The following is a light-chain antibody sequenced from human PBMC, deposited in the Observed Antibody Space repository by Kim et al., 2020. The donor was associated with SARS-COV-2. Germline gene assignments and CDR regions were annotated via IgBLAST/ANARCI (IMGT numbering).Light chain of an antibody. V-gene: IGKV3-20*01. Sequence: SPGERATLSCRASQSVSSNYLAWYQQKPGQAPRAPIHGASSRATGIPNRFSGSGSGKDFTFPISRLEPEDFAVYYWQQYGSSPPRTFGQGTKREN. J-gene: IGKJ2*01. CDR2: GAS. CDR1: QSVSSNY. CDR3: QQYGSSPPRT.